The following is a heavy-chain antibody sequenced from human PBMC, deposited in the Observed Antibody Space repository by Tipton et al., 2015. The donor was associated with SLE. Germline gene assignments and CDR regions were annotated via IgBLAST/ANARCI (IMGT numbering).Heavy chain of an antibody. Sequence: SGVIFSTLAMSWVRQAPGKGLEWVSGIRGSGGSTYYADSVKGRFTISRDNSKNTLYLQMNSLRAEDTAVYYCAKRHSSSRRPVDYWGQGTLVTVSS. CDR3: AKRHSSSRRPVDY. CDR1: GVIFSTLA. J-gene: IGHJ4*02. V-gene: IGHV3-23*01. D-gene: IGHD6-6*01. CDR2: IRGSGGST.